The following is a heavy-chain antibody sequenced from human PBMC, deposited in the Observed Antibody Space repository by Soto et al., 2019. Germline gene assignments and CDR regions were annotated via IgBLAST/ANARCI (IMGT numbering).Heavy chain of an antibody. CDR2: IIPIFGTA. CDR3: AGPPELTRIYYYYGMDV. J-gene: IGHJ6*02. V-gene: IGHV1-69*12. D-gene: IGHD1-7*01. Sequence: QVQLVQSGAEVKKPGSSVKVSCKASGGTFSSYAISWVRQAPGQGLEWMGGIIPIFGTANYAQKFQGRGTNTADESTSTASMELSSLRSEDTAVYYCAGPPELTRIYYYYGMDVWGQGTTVTVSS. CDR1: GGTFSSYA.